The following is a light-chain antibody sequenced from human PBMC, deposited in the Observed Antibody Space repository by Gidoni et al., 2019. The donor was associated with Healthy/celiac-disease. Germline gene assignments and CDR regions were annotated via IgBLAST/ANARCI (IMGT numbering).Light chain of an antibody. J-gene: IGLJ3*02. CDR1: SSNIGSNY. CDR2: SNN. Sequence: VTMFCSGSSSNIGSNYLYWYQQLPGTSPKLLIYSNNQRPSGVPDRFSGSKSGTSASLAISGLRSEDEADYYCAAWDDSLSGHWVFGGGTKLTVL. CDR3: AAWDDSLSGHWV. V-gene: IGLV1-47*02.